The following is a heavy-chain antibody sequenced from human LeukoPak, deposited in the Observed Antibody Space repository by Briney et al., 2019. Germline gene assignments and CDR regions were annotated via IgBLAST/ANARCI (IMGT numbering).Heavy chain of an antibody. Sequence: SVKVSCKASGGTFSSYAISWVRQAPGQGLEWMGGIIPIFSTANYAQKFQGRVTITADESTSTAYMELSSLRSEDTAVYYCASNGKQQLVLRYYFDYWGQGTLVTVSS. CDR1: GGTFSSYA. D-gene: IGHD6-13*01. J-gene: IGHJ4*02. CDR3: ASNGKQQLVLRYYFDY. V-gene: IGHV1-69*13. CDR2: IIPIFSTA.